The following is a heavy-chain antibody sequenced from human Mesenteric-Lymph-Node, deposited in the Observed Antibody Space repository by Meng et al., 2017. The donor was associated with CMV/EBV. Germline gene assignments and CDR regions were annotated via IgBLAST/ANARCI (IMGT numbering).Heavy chain of an antibody. CDR3: AKDLDIVEVPRGVDV. J-gene: IGHJ6*02. CDR1: GFTFSDHA. Sequence: GESLKISCSASGFTFSDHAMSWVRQAPGKGLEWVASISPSGDKTYFGDSVKGRFAVSRDNSKNTLSLQMNSLRVEDTGVYYCAKDLDIVEVPRGVDVWGPGTTVTVSS. D-gene: IGHD2-2*01. CDR2: ISPSGDKT. V-gene: IGHV3-23*01.